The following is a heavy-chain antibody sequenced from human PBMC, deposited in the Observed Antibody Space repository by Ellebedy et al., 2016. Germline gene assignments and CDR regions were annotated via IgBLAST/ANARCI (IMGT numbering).Heavy chain of an antibody. J-gene: IGHJ5*02. CDR2: INAGNGNT. CDR3: AREALYRSPFNWFNP. Sequence: ASVKVSCXASGYTFTSYAMHWVRQAPGQRLEWMGWINAGNGNTKYSQKFQGRVTMTRDTSISTAYMELSRLRSDDTAVYYCAREALYRSPFNWFNPWGQGTLVTVSS. CDR1: GYTFTSYA. D-gene: IGHD2-8*01. V-gene: IGHV1-3*01.